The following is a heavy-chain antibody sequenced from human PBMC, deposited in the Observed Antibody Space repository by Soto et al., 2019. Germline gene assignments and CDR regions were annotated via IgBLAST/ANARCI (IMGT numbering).Heavy chain of an antibody. CDR3: AKVGYDTYGYYLRSLDY. Sequence: LRLSFAASGFTFSTNAMIWVRHAPGMGLEFVSLISGSGNTIYYADSVKGRFTISRDNSKNTVSLQMNSLRAEDTAVYYCAKVGYDTYGYYLRSLDYWGQGTLVTVSS. CDR2: ISGSGNTI. CDR1: GFTFSTNA. J-gene: IGHJ4*02. V-gene: IGHV3-23*01. D-gene: IGHD3-3*01.